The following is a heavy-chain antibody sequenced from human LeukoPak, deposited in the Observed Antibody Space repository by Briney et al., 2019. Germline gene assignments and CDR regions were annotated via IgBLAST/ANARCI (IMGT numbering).Heavy chain of an antibody. CDR2: SSGNGGSK. Sequence: GGSLRLSCSASGFTYSTRPMHWVRQAPGKGLEYVSGSSGNGGSKYYADSVKGRFTISRDNSKHTVYLQMSSLGPEDTAVYYCVNQISGWVYWGQGTLVTVSS. CDR3: VNQISGWVY. V-gene: IGHV3-64D*06. CDR1: GFTYSTRP. D-gene: IGHD6-19*01. J-gene: IGHJ4*02.